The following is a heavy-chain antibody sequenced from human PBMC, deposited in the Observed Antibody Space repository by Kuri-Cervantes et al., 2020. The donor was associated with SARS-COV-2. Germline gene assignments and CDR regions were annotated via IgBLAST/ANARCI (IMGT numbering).Heavy chain of an antibody. CDR1: GFTFSDYY. CDR3: ARASWVVVVPDNFDY. CDR2: ISSSGSTI. D-gene: IGHD2-2*01. V-gene: IGHV3-11*04. Sequence: GESLKISWAASGFTFSDYYMSWIRQAPGKGLEWVSYISSSGSTIYYADSVKGRFTISRDNAKNPPYLQMKILRAEDTAVYYCARASWVVVVPDNFDYWGQGTLVTVSS. J-gene: IGHJ4*02.